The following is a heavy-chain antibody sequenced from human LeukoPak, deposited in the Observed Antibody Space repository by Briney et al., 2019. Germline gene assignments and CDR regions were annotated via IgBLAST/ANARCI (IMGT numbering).Heavy chain of an antibody. CDR2: VHYSGST. V-gene: IGHV4-39*07. Sequence: SETLSLTCTVSGVSISSGHYYWAWIRRPPGKGLERIASVHYSGSTYYDPSFNGRVTLSVDTSKNQFSLRLSSVTAADTAVYYCARQTIETTLGGVPDYFDPWGQGTPVTVSS. J-gene: IGHJ5*02. CDR3: ARQTIETTLGGVPDYFDP. D-gene: IGHD3-16*01. CDR1: GVSISSGHYY.